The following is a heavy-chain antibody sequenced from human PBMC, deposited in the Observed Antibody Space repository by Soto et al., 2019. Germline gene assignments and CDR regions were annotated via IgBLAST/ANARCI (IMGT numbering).Heavy chain of an antibody. D-gene: IGHD2-15*01. CDR3: ARVGRLCSGGSCYPVKY. J-gene: IGHJ4*02. CDR1: GYTFTSYD. V-gene: IGHV1-8*01. CDR2: MNPNRGNT. Sequence: QVQLVQSGAEVKKPGASVKVSCKASGYTFTSYDINWVRQATGQGLEWMGWMNPNRGNTGYAQKFQGRVTMTRNTSISTAYMELSSLRSEDTAVYYCARVGRLCSGGSCYPVKYWGQGTLVTVSS.